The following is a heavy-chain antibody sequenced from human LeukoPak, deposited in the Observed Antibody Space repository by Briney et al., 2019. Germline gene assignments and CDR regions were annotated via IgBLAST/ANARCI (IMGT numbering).Heavy chain of an antibody. CDR2: IDYSGST. V-gene: IGHV4-59*12. D-gene: IGHD5-18*01. CDR3: AREAYSYGHTSQAFDY. J-gene: IGHJ4*02. Sequence: SETLSLTCTVSGGSISNYYWSWIRQPPGKGLEWFGHIDYSGSTNYNPSFKSRVTISVHTSKNQFSLRLTSVTAADTAVYYCAREAYSYGHTSQAFDYWGQGTLVTVSS. CDR1: GGSISNYY.